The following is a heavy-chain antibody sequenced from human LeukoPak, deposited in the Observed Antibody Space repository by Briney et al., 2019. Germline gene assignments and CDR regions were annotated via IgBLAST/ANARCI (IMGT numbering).Heavy chain of an antibody. D-gene: IGHD3-10*02. Sequence: GGSLRLSCAASGFTFSTYWMNWVRQAPGKGLEWVANIKQDGSEKYYVDSVKGRFTISRDNAKNSLYLQMNSLRAEDTAVYYCAELGITMIGGVWGKGTTVTISS. J-gene: IGHJ6*04. V-gene: IGHV3-7*01. CDR2: IKQDGSEK. CDR1: GFTFSTYW. CDR3: AELGITMIGGV.